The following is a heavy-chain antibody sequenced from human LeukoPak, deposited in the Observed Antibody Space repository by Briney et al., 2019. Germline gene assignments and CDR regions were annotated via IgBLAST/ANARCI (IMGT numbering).Heavy chain of an antibody. CDR1: GLTFSNAW. J-gene: IGHJ4*02. V-gene: IGHV3-15*07. D-gene: IGHD1-7*01. CDR2: IKSKTDGETS. CDR3: SKLHPDDY. Sequence: PGGSLRLSCGVSGLTFSNAWMNWVRQAPGKGLEWVGRIKSKTDGETSDYAASVKGRLTISRDDSKNTLYLQMNSLKIEDTAVYYCSKLHPDDYWGQGTLVTVSS.